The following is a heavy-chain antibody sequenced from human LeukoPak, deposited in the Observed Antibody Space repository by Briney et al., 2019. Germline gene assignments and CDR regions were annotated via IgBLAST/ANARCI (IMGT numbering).Heavy chain of an antibody. CDR1: GFTVSSNY. J-gene: IGHJ5*02. CDR2: IYSGGST. V-gene: IGHV3-53*01. Sequence: GGSLRLSCAASGFTVSSNYMSWGRQAPGKGLEWVSVIYSGGSTYYADSVKGRFTISRDNSKNTLYLQMNSLRAEDTAVYYCARGARGYDILTGYYQNWFDPWGQGTLVTVSS. D-gene: IGHD3-9*01. CDR3: ARGARGYDILTGYYQNWFDP.